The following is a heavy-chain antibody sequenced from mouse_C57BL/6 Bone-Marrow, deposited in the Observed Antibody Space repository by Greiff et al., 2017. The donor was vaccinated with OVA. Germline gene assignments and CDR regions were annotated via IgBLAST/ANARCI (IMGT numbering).Heavy chain of an antibody. CDR1: GYTFTDHT. CDR3: ASVYYDYDGSY. V-gene: IGHV1-78*01. Sequence: VKLVESDAELVKPGASVKISCKVSGYTFTDHTIHWMKQRPEQGLEWIGYIYPRDGSTKYNEKFKGKATLTADKSSSTAYMQLNSLTSEDSAVYFCASVYYDYDGSYWGQGTTLTVSS. D-gene: IGHD2-4*01. J-gene: IGHJ2*01. CDR2: IYPRDGST.